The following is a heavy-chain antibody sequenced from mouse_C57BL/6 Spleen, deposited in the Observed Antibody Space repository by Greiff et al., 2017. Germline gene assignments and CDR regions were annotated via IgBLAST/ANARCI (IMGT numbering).Heavy chain of an antibody. CDR3: ARLEIDYDRDY. CDR1: GYTFTDYE. J-gene: IGHJ2*01. Sequence: QVQLQQSGAELVRPGASVTLSCKASGYTFTDYEMHWVKQTPVHGLEWIGAIDPETGGTAYNQKFKSKDTLTVDTSSSTAYMQLSSLTYEDSAVYYCARLEIDYDRDYWGQGTTLTVSS. V-gene: IGHV1-15*01. CDR2: IDPETGGT. D-gene: IGHD2-4*01.